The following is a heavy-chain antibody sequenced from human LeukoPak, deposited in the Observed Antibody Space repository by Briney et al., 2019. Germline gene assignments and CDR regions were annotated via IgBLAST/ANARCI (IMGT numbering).Heavy chain of an antibody. CDR3: ANPQLVTVDY. D-gene: IGHD6-13*01. CDR2: IRYDGSNK. CDR1: GFTFSSYG. V-gene: IGHV3-30*02. Sequence: PGGSLRLSCAASGFTFSSYGMHWVRQAPGKGLEWVAFIRYDGSNKYYADSVKGRFTISRDNSKNTLYLQMNSLRAEDTAVYYCANPQLVTVDYWGQGTLVTVSS. J-gene: IGHJ4*02.